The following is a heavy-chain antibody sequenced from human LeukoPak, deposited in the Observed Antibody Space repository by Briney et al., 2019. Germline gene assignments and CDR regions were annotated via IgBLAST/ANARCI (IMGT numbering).Heavy chain of an antibody. V-gene: IGHV4-59*08. D-gene: IGHD5-18*01. CDR1: GGSISSYY. J-gene: IGHJ4*02. Sequence: SETLSLTCTVSGGSISSYYWSWIRQPPGKGLEWIGYIYYSGSTNYNPSLKSRVTISVDTSKNQFSLKLSSVTAADTAVYYCARHWIQLPYFDYWGQGTLVTVSS. CDR3: ARHWIQLPYFDY. CDR2: IYYSGST.